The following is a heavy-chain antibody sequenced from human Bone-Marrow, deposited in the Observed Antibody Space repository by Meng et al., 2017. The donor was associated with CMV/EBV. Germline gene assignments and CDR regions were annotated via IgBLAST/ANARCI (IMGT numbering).Heavy chain of an antibody. V-gene: IGHV1-69*04. D-gene: IGHD2-8*02. J-gene: IGHJ6*02. CDR3: ARDFAGGSVDV. CDR1: GGTFSSYT. CDR2: IIPILGIA. Sequence: SVKVSCKASGGTFSSYTISWVRQAPGQGLEWMGRIIPILGIANYAQKFKGRVTITADKSTSTDYMELSSLRSEDTAVYYCARDFAGGSVDVWGQGTTVTVSS.